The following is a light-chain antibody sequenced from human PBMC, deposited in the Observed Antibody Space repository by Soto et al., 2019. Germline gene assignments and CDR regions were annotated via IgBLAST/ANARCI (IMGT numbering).Light chain of an antibody. CDR2: AAA. Sequence: DIQMTQSPSSLSASVGDRVTITCRSSQGIDTYLASFQQKPGKAPKTLIYAAASLHSGVPSRFSGSGFGTDFTLTNSSLQPEDFATYYCQHYNGYPQTFGPWTRLDIK. V-gene: IGKV1-16*01. CDR3: QHYNGYPQT. J-gene: IGKJ5*01. CDR1: QGIDTY.